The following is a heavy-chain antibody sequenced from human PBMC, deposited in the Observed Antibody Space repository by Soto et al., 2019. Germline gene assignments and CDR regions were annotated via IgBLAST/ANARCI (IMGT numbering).Heavy chain of an antibody. CDR3: AKSHTVATLSPANFDY. CDR1: GFTVDDYA. D-gene: IGHD5-12*01. J-gene: IGHJ4*02. Sequence: EVQLVDSGGGLVQRGRSLRLSCAASGFTVDDYAMHWVRQAPGKGLEWVSGISWSSGSIEYGDSVRGRFTISRDNAKNSLYLQMNSLRPEDTALYFCAKSHTVATLSPANFDYWGQGILVTVSS. CDR2: ISWSSGSI. V-gene: IGHV3-9*01.